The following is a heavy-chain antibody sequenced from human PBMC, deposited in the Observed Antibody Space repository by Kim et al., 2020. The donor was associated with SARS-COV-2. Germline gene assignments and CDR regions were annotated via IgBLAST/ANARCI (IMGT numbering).Heavy chain of an antibody. Sequence: LSLTCAASGFTFSSYSMYWVRQAPGKGLEWVSSISSSSSYIYYADSVKGRFTISRDNAKNSLYLQMNSLRAEDTAVYYCARGLYSSSFNWFDPWGQGTLVTVSS. D-gene: IGHD6-13*01. CDR3: ARGLYSSSFNWFDP. CDR2: ISSSSSYI. V-gene: IGHV3-21*01. CDR1: GFTFSSYS. J-gene: IGHJ5*02.